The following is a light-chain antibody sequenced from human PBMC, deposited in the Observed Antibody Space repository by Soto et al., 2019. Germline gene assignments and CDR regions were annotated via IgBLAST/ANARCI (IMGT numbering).Light chain of an antibody. CDR1: QSVLFSSNNKNY. CDR2: WAS. J-gene: IGKJ4*01. V-gene: IGKV4-1*01. CDR3: QQYYSKPLT. Sequence: DIVMTQSPDSLAVSLGERATINCKSSQSVLFSSNNKNYLGWYQQKVGQPPKLLIYWASTRESGVPDRFSGSGSGTDFTLTISSLQAEDVEVYYCQQYYSKPLTFGGGTKVEIK.